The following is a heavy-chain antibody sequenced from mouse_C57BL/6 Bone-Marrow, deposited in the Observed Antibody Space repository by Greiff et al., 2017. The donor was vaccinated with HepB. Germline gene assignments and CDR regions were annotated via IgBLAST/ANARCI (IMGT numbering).Heavy chain of an antibody. V-gene: IGHV1-81*01. CDR1: GYTFTSYG. J-gene: IGHJ1*03. Sequence: QVQLQQSGAELARPGASVKLSCKASGYTFTSYGISWVKQRTGQGLEWIGEIYPRSGNTYYNEKFKGKATLTADKSSSTAYMELRILTSEDSAVYFCARIIYYEYDWYFDVWGTGTTVTVSS. CDR3: ARIIYYEYDWYFDV. D-gene: IGHD2-4*01. CDR2: IYPRSGNT.